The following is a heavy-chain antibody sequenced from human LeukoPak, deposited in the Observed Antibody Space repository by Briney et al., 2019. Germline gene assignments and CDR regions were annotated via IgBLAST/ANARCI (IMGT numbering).Heavy chain of an antibody. CDR3: ARGFVDYYDSSGYYSGVFLDY. J-gene: IGHJ4*02. D-gene: IGHD3-22*01. Sequence: GGSLRLSCAASGFTVSSNYMSWVRQAPGKGLEWVSSISSSSSYIYYADSVKGRFTISRDNAKNSLYLQMNSLRAEDTAVYYCARGFVDYYDSSGYYSGVFLDYWGQGTLVTVSS. V-gene: IGHV3-21*01. CDR2: ISSSSSYI. CDR1: GFTVSSNY.